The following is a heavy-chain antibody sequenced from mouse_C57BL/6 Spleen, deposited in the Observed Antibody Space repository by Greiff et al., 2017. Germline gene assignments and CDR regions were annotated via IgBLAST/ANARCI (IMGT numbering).Heavy chain of an antibody. J-gene: IGHJ2*01. CDR1: GHTFTSYW. CDR3: ARSGREGGPYYFDY. D-gene: IGHD1-1*01. V-gene: IGHV1-64*01. CDR2: IHPNSGST. Sequence: QVQLQQSGAELVKPGASVKLSCKASGHTFTSYWMHWVKQRPGQGLEWIGMIHPNSGSTNYNEKFKSKATLTVDKSSSTAYMQLSSLTSEDSAVYYCARSGREGGPYYFDYWGQGTTLTVSS.